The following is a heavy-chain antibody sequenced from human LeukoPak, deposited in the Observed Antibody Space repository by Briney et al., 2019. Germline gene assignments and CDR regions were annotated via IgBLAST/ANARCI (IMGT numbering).Heavy chain of an antibody. D-gene: IGHD6-13*01. Sequence: SETLSLTCTVSGGSISSSSYYWGWIRQPPGKGLEWIGSIYYSGSTYYNPSLKSRVTISVDTSKNQFSLKLSSVTAADTAVYYCARSSGYSSSGGLNWFDTWGQGTLVTVSS. CDR2: IYYSGST. V-gene: IGHV4-39*01. J-gene: IGHJ5*02. CDR3: ARSSGYSSSGGLNWFDT. CDR1: GGSISSSSYY.